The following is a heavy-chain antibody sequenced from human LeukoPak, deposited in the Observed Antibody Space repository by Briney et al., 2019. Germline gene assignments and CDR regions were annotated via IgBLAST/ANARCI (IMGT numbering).Heavy chain of an antibody. J-gene: IGHJ4*02. D-gene: IGHD6-13*01. CDR3: TTGPTAGGY. CDR2: IKSKTGGGTT. CDR1: GFTFSNAW. Sequence: PGGSLTLSCAASGFTFSNAWMSWVRQAPGKGLEWVGRIKSKTGGGTTDYAAPVKGRFTISRDDSKNTLYLQMNSLKTEDTAVYYCTTGPTAGGYWGQGTLVTVSS. V-gene: IGHV3-15*01.